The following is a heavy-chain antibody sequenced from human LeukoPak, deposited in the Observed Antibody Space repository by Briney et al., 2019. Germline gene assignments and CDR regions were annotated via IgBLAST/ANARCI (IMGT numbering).Heavy chain of an antibody. J-gene: IGHJ6*03. Sequence: GESLKISCKGSGYSFTSYWIGWVRQMPGKGLEWMGIIYPGESDTRYSPFFQGQVTISADKSISTAYLQWSSLKASDTAMYYCARNGISGYYYMDVWGKGTTVTVSS. D-gene: IGHD3-10*01. CDR2: IYPGESDT. V-gene: IGHV5-51*01. CDR1: GYSFTSYW. CDR3: ARNGISGYYYMDV.